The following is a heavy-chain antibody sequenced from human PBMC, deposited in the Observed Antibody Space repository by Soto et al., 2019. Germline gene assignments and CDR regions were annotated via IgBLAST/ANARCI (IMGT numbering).Heavy chain of an antibody. D-gene: IGHD1-1*01. CDR1: GYTFTSYG. V-gene: IGHV1-18*01. Sequence: QVHLVQSGAEVRKPGASVKVSCKGSGYTFTSYGIAWVRQAPGQGLEWMGWISAHNYNTNYAQKVQGRVTVTRDTSTSTAYMELRNLRSDDTAVYYCARGRYGDYWGQGALVTVSS. CDR2: ISAHNYNT. CDR3: ARGRYGDY. J-gene: IGHJ4*02.